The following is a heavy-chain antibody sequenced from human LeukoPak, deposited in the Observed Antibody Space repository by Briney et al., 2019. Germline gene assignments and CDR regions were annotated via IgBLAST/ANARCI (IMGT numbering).Heavy chain of an antibody. CDR1: GGSIISSSYY. CDR2: THSSGTT. Sequence: PSETLSLTCTVSGGSIISSSYYWVWLRQPPGKGLEWIGNTHSSGTTHYDPSLRSRVTISLDMSKNQFSLTLTSVTATDTAVYYCARRIGGSSRSDYWGQGTLVSVSS. D-gene: IGHD6-13*01. J-gene: IGHJ4*02. V-gene: IGHV4-39*01. CDR3: ARRIGGSSRSDY.